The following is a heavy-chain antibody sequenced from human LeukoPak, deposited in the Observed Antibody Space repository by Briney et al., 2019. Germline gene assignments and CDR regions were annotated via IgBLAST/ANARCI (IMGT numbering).Heavy chain of an antibody. V-gene: IGHV1-2*02. J-gene: IGHJ3*02. D-gene: IGHD3-10*01. CDR2: INPNSGGT. CDR1: GYTFTGYY. Sequence: ASVKVSCKASGYTFTGYYMHWVRQAPGQGLEWMGWINPNSGGTNYAQKFQGRVTMTRDTSISTAYMELSRLRSDDTAVYYCATTDGSLSYAFDIWGQGTMVTVSS. CDR3: ATTDGSLSYAFDI.